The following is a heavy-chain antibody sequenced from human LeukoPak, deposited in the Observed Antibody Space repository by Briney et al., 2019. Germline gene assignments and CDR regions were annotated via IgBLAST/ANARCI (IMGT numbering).Heavy chain of an antibody. CDR3: ACTLKPDYGEYWFDY. CDR2: IYHSANT. CDR1: GGSLSSSNW. J-gene: IGHJ4*02. V-gene: IGHV4-4*02. D-gene: IGHD4-17*01. Sequence: SGTLSLTCAVSGGSLSSSNWWSWVRRPPGKGLEGFGKIYHSANTNYNPSLKSRVTISVDNSKNQFSLKLSSVTAADTAVYYCACTLKPDYGEYWFDYWGRGTLVTVSS.